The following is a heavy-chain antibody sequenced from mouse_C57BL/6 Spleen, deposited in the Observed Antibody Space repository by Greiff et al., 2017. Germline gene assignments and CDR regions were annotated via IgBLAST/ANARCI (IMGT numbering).Heavy chain of an antibody. CDR1: GYTFTDYN. D-gene: IGHD2-3*01. CDR2: INPNNGGT. CDR3: AVDGYSAWFAY. Sequence: EVKLQESGPELVKPGASVKIPCKASGYTFTDYNMDWVKQSHGKSLEWIGDINPNNGGTIYNQKFKGKATLTVDKSSSTAYMELRSLTSEDTAVYYCAVDGYSAWFAYWGQGTLVTVSA. J-gene: IGHJ3*01. V-gene: IGHV1-18*01.